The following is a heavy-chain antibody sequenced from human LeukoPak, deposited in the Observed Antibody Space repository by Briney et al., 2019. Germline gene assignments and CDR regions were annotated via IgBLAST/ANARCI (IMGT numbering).Heavy chain of an antibody. D-gene: IGHD1-7*01. Sequence: SCKASGYTFTSYGISWVRQAPGKGLERLSGISGSAGSKFYGDSVKGRFTISRDSSKNTLHLQMNSLRGDDTAVYYCARAPLPAIAETTHLDYWGQGTLVTVSS. CDR3: ARAPLPAIAETTHLDY. J-gene: IGHJ4*02. CDR2: ISGSAGSK. V-gene: IGHV3-23*01. CDR1: GYTFTSYG.